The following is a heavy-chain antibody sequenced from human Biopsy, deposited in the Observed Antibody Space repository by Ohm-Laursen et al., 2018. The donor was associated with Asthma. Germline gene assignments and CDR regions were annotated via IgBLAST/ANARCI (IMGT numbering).Heavy chain of an antibody. V-gene: IGHV4-39*01. D-gene: IGHD3-3*01. CDR1: GGSMTPTSHY. CDR3: ARRITIFGVVQKDHGMDA. J-gene: IGHJ6*02. Sequence: TLSLTCAVSGGSMTPTSHYWDWIRQAPGKGLEWIGYISYGGKTSYNPSLKNRVTISRDTSKDQFFLRLTSVTAADTAVYFCARRITIFGVVQKDHGMDAWGQGTTVIVSS. CDR2: ISYGGKT.